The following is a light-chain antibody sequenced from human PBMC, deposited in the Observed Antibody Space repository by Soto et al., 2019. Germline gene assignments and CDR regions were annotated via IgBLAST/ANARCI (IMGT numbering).Light chain of an antibody. CDR1: QSVPNNY. CDR3: QQYGSSTT. V-gene: IGKV3-20*01. Sequence: EIVLTQSPGTLSLSPGERATLSCRASQSVPNNYLAWYQQKSGQAPRRLIFGASFRASGVPDRFSGSGSGTDFTLTISRLEPEDFAVYHCQQYGSSTTSGQGTKVEIK. CDR2: GAS. J-gene: IGKJ1*01.